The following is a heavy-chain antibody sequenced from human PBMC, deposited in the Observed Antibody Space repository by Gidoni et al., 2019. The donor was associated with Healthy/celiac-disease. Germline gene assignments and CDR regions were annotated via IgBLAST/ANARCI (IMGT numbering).Heavy chain of an antibody. Sequence: EVQLVESGGGLVQPGGSLRLSCAASGFTFSSYDMHWVRQATGKGLEWVSAIGTAGDTYDPGSVKGRFTISRENAKNSLYLQMNSLRAGDTAVYYCARGGSAGYYDSSPYWYFDLWGRGTLVTVSS. V-gene: IGHV3-13*01. D-gene: IGHD3-22*01. J-gene: IGHJ2*01. CDR3: ARGGSAGYYDSSPYWYFDL. CDR2: IGTAGDT. CDR1: GFTFSSYD.